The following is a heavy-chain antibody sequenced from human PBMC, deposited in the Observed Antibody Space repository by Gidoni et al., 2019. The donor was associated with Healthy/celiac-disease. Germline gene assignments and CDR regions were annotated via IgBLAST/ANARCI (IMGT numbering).Heavy chain of an antibody. V-gene: IGHV1-46*01. CDR1: GYTFTSYY. CDR3: ARASIMITFGGVGY. J-gene: IGHJ4*02. CDR2: INPSGGST. Sequence: QVQLVQSGAEVKKHGAAVKGSCKASGYTFTSYYMHWVRQAPGQGLEWMGIINPSGGSTSYAQKFQGRVTMTSDTSTSTVYMELSSLRSEDTAVYYCARASIMITFGGVGYWGQGTLVTVSS. D-gene: IGHD3-16*01.